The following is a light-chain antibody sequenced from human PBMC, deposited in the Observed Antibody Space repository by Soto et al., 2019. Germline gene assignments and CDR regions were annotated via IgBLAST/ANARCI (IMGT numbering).Light chain of an antibody. CDR2: AAS. Sequence: DIQMTQSPSSVSASVGDRVTVTCRASQGIGSWLSWYQKKPGKAPILLIYAASSLQSGVPSRFSGSGSGTDFTLTISSLQPEDCATYYCQQYNIYPTFGQGTRLEIK. V-gene: IGKV1D-16*01. CDR1: QGIGSW. J-gene: IGKJ5*01. CDR3: QQYNIYPT.